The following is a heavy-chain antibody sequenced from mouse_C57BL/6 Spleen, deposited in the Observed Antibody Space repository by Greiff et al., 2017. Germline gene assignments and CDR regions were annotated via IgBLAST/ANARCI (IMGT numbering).Heavy chain of an antibody. J-gene: IGHJ4*01. D-gene: IGHD1-1*01. V-gene: IGHV1-26*01. Sequence: VQLQQSGPELVTPGASVKISCKASGYTFTNYYMNWVKQSHGKSLEWIGDINPNNGGTSYNQKFKGKATLTVDKSYSTAYMELRSLTSEDSAVDYGARSGYYGSKAMDYWGQGTSVTVAS. CDR3: ARSGYYGSKAMDY. CDR2: INPNNGGT. CDR1: GYTFTNYY.